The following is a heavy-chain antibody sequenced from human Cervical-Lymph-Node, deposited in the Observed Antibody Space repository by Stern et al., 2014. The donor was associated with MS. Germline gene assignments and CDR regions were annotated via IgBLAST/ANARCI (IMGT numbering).Heavy chain of an antibody. CDR3: ARYRTDAIERWFDP. CDR2: ISPLSNTI. J-gene: IGHJ5*02. V-gene: IGHV3-23*04. D-gene: IGHD1-26*01. Sequence: EVQLVESGGDLVQPGGSLRLSCSVSGMTFSDFVMNWVRPAPGQGLEWVSTISPLSNTIYYADSVKGRFTISRDNSKNTLYLQMNSPRADDTARYFCARYRTDAIERWFDPWGQGTLVTVSS. CDR1: GMTFSDFV.